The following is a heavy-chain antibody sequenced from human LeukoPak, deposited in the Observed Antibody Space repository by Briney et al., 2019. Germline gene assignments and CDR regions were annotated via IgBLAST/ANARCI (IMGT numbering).Heavy chain of an antibody. V-gene: IGHV3-30-3*01. Sequence: PGRSLRLSCAASGFTFSSYAMHWVRQAPGKGLEWVAVISYDGSNKYYADSVKGRFTISRDNSKNTLYLQMNSLRAEDRAVYYCARDRYYYDSSGYFDYWGQGTLVTVSS. J-gene: IGHJ4*02. CDR3: ARDRYYYDSSGYFDY. CDR2: ISYDGSNK. D-gene: IGHD3-22*01. CDR1: GFTFSSYA.